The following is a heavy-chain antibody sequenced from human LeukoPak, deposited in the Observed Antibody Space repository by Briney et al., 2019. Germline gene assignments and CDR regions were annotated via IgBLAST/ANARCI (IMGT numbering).Heavy chain of an antibody. D-gene: IGHD3-10*01. CDR2: INPNSDDT. CDR3: ARGPISSRFGKVSYYFDN. CDR1: GYKFTGYF. Sequence: ASVKVSCKASGYKFTGYFMHWVRQAPGQGLEWMGWINPNSDDTNYAQKFQGRVTMTRDTSISTAYMGLYGLTSDDTAVYYCARGPISSRFGKVSYYFDNWGQGTLVTVSS. V-gene: IGHV1-2*02. J-gene: IGHJ4*02.